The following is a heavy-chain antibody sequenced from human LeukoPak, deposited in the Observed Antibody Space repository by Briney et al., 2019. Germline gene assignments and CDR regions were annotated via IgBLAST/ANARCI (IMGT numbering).Heavy chain of an antibody. CDR3: AGLRSRAFDI. V-gene: IGHV4-59*08. D-gene: IGHD6-6*01. J-gene: IGHJ3*02. CDR1: GGSTISHY. CDR2: TYYTGTT. Sequence: SETLSLTCTVSGGSTISHYWSWLRQPPGKGLEWLAYTYYTGTTNYNPSLKSRVTISIDTPKNQFSLRLSSVTAADTAVYYCAGLRSRAFDIWGPGTMVSVSS.